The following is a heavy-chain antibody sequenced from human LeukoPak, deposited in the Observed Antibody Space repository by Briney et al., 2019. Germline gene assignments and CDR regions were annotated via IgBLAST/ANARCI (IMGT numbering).Heavy chain of an antibody. Sequence: SQTLSLTCTISGDSVSNNTTAWNWISQSPSRVLEWLGRTYYRSKWYSEFAVSVKSRITINPDTSKNQFSLQLSSVTPEDTAVYYCARGYYCDSWGQGTLVTVSS. CDR1: GDSVSNNTTA. V-gene: IGHV6-1*01. CDR2: TYYRSKWYS. CDR3: ARGYYCDS. J-gene: IGHJ4*02.